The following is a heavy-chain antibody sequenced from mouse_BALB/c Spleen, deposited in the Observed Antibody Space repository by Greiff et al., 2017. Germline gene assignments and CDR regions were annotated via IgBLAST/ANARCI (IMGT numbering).Heavy chain of an antibody. CDR1: GFSLTSYG. D-gene: IGHD2-1*01. J-gene: IGHJ2*01. V-gene: IGHV2-9*02. Sequence: QVQLKESGPGLVAPSQSLSITCTVSGFSLTSYGVHWVRQPPGKGLEWLGVIWAGGSTNYNSALMSRLSISKDNSKSQVFLKMNSLQTDDTAMYYCARDLYPDRLYFDYWGQGTTLTVSS. CDR3: ARDLYPDRLYFDY. CDR2: IWAGGST.